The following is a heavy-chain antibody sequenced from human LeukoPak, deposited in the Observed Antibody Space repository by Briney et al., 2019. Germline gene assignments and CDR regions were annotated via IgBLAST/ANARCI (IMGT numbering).Heavy chain of an antibody. Sequence: SETLSLTCTVSGGSISGYYWSWIRQPPGKGLEWIGYIYYSGSTNYNPSLKSRVTISVDTSKNQFSLKLSSVTAADTAVYYCARHVLDGDYFDYWGQGTLVTVSS. V-gene: IGHV4-59*08. J-gene: IGHJ4*02. CDR1: GGSISGYY. CDR2: IYYSGST. CDR3: ARHVLDGDYFDY. D-gene: IGHD4-17*01.